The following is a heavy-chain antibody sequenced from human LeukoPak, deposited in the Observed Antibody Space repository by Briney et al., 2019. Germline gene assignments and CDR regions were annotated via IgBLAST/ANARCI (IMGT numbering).Heavy chain of an antibody. CDR1: GYRFTNYW. V-gene: IGHV5-51*01. CDR2: IYPGDSNT. Sequence: GESLKISCKGSGYRFTNYWIGWVRQMPGKGLEWMGIIYPGDSNTIYSLSFQGQVTISADKSISTAYLQWSSLKASDTAMYYCARQPNPDFDYWGQGTLVTVSS. J-gene: IGHJ4*02. CDR3: ARQPNPDFDY.